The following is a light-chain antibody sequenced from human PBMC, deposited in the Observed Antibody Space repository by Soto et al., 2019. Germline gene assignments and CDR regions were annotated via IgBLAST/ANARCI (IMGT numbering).Light chain of an antibody. CDR1: QDISSY. CDR2: AAS. CDR3: QQLNSYPLT. J-gene: IGKJ1*01. Sequence: IQLTQSPSSLSASVGDRVTITCRASQDISSYLAWFQQKPGKAPNLLIYAASTLQSGVPSRFSGSGSGTDFTLTISSLQPADFATYYCQQLNSYPLTFGQGTKVEIK. V-gene: IGKV1-9*01.